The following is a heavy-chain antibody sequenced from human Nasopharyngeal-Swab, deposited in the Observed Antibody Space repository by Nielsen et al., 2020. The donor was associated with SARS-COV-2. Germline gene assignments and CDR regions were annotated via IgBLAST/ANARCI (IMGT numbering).Heavy chain of an antibody. CDR3: ARGVGGYFDL. CDR1: GYTFTSHD. V-gene: IGHV1-8*01. CDR2: MNPHIGNT. Sequence: ASVKVSCKASGYTFTSHDINWVRQATAQGLEWMGWMNPHIGNTGYAQKFQGRVTMARNTSISTAYMELNSLRSEDTAVYYCARGVGGYFDLWGRGTLVTVSS. D-gene: IGHD1-26*01. J-gene: IGHJ2*01.